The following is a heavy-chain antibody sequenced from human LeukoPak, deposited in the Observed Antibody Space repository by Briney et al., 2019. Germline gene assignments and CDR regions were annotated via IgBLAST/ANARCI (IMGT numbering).Heavy chain of an antibody. CDR2: ISWNSGRI. CDR1: GFTFDDYD. J-gene: IGHJ4*02. V-gene: IGHV3-9*01. Sequence: PGGSLRLSCAASGFTFDDYDMHWVRQAPGKGLEWVSGISWNSGRIGYADSAKGRFTISRDNAKNSLYLQMNSLRAEDTALYYCASLERSSWYLDYWGQGTLVTVSS. CDR3: ASLERSSWYLDY. D-gene: IGHD6-13*01.